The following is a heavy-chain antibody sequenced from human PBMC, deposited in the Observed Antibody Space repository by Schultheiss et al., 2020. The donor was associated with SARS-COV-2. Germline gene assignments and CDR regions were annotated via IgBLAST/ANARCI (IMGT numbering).Heavy chain of an antibody. Sequence: GGSLRLSCAASGFTFSSYEMNWVRQAPGKGLEWVSYISSSGSTIYYADSVKGRFTISRDNSKNTLYLQMNSLRAEDTAVYYCAKLRGTAMAYYYDSSGYFNDAFDIWGQGTMVTVSS. J-gene: IGHJ3*02. CDR2: ISSSGSTI. D-gene: IGHD3-22*01. CDR3: AKLRGTAMAYYYDSSGYFNDAFDI. V-gene: IGHV3-48*03. CDR1: GFTFSSYE.